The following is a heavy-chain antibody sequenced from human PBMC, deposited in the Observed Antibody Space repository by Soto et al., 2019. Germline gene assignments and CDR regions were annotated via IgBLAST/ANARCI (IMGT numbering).Heavy chain of an antibody. J-gene: IGHJ4*02. V-gene: IGHV1-46*01. D-gene: IGHD4-17*01. Sequence: QVQLVQSGAEVKKPGASVTVSCKASGYTFTCYYMHWVRQAPGQGLEWMGIINPSGGSTSYAQKFQGRVTMIRDTSTSTVSEELSSLRSEDTAVYFCARREDYGDYNFDYWGQGTLVNVSS. CDR1: GYTFTCYY. CDR3: ARREDYGDYNFDY. CDR2: INPSGGST.